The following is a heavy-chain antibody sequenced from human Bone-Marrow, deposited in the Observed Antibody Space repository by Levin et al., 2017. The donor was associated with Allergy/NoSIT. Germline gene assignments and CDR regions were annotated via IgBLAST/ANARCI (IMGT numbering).Heavy chain of an antibody. D-gene: IGHD5/OR15-5a*01. CDR2: ISTSNGNT. J-gene: IGHJ4*02. CDR1: GYIFTNFG. V-gene: IGHV1-18*04. CDR3: TRGVST. Sequence: ASVKVSCKASGYIFTNFGINWVRQAPGQGFEWVAWISTSNGNTKYSQKYYDRVTVIADTSTSTVYMELRSLTSADTGVYFCTRGVSTWGQGTLVTVSS.